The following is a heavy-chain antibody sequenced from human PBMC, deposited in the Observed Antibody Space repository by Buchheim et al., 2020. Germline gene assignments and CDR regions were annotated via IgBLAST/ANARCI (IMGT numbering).Heavy chain of an antibody. D-gene: IGHD3-22*01. CDR3: ARGRGLDYYDSSGYYWCWFDP. J-gene: IGHJ5*02. V-gene: IGHV4-61*02. CDR2: IYTSGST. CDR1: GGSISSGSYY. Sequence: QVQLQESGPGLVKPSQTLSLTCTVSGGSISSGSYYWSWIRQPAGKGLEWIGRIYTSGSTNYNPSLKSRVTISVDTSKNQFSLKLTSVTAADTAVYYCARGRGLDYYDSSGYYWCWFDPWGQGTL.